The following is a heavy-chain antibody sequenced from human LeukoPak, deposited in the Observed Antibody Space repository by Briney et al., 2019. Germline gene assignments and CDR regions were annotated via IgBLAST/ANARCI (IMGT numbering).Heavy chain of an antibody. CDR1: GYTFTSYG. CDR3: ARVGYRHYYGSGSYYPIDY. CDR2: ISAYNGNT. D-gene: IGHD3-10*01. V-gene: IGHV1-18*01. Sequence: ASVKVSCKASGYTFTSYGISWVRQAPRQGLEWMGWISAYNGNTNYAQKLQGRVTMTTDTSTSTAYMELRSLRSDDTAVYYCARVGYRHYYGSGSYYPIDYWGQGTLVTVSS. J-gene: IGHJ4*02.